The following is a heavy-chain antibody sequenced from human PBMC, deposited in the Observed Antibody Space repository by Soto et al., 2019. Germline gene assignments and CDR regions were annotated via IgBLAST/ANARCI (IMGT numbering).Heavy chain of an antibody. V-gene: IGHV4-30-2*01. CDR1: GDSISRGGYS. CDR2: IYDSGST. Sequence: SGTLSVTCAVSGDSISRGGYSWTWIRQPPGKALEWIGNIYDSGSTSYNPSLKSRVTISVDTSKNQFSLRLTSVTAADTAVYFCARGSSSYYDYGMDVWGQGTTVTVSS. CDR3: ARGSSSYYDYGMDV. D-gene: IGHD6-6*01. J-gene: IGHJ6*02.